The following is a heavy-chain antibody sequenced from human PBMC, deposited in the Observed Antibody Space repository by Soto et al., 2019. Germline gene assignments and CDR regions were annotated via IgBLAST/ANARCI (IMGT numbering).Heavy chain of an antibody. CDR3: ARVIQLWSPDWFDP. CDR1: GGSISSYY. J-gene: IGHJ5*02. CDR2: IYYSGST. V-gene: IGHV4-59*01. Sequence: PSETLSLTCTVSGGSISSYYWSWIRQPPGKGLEWIGYIYYSGSTNYNPSLKSRVTISVDTSKNQFSLKLSSVTAADTAVYYCARVIQLWSPDWFDPWGQGTLVPVCS. D-gene: IGHD5-18*01.